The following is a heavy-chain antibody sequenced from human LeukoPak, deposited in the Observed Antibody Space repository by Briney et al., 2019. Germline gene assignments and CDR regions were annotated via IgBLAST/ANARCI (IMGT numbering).Heavy chain of an antibody. CDR1: GYSFTSYW. CDR2: IYPGDSDT. Sequence: GESLKISCKGSGYSFTSYWIGWVRQMPGKGLEWMGIIYPGDSDTRYSPSFQGQVTISADKSISTAYLQWSSLKASDTAMYYCARHEGSIAVAGTSDYWGQGTLVTVSS. J-gene: IGHJ4*02. CDR3: ARHEGSIAVAGTSDY. V-gene: IGHV5-51*01. D-gene: IGHD6-19*01.